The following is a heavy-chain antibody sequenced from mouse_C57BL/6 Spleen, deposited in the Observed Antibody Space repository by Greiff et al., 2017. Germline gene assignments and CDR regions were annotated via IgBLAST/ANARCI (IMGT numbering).Heavy chain of an antibody. J-gene: IGHJ4*01. Sequence: QVQLQQPGAELVRPGSSVKLSCKASGYTFTSYWMDWVKQRPGQGLEWIGNIYPSDSETHYNQKFKDKATLTVDKSSSTAYMQLSSLTSEDSAVYYCARILIYYGPSYAMDYWGQGTSVTVSS. D-gene: IGHD2-1*01. V-gene: IGHV1-61*01. CDR1: GYTFTSYW. CDR3: ARILIYYGPSYAMDY. CDR2: IYPSDSET.